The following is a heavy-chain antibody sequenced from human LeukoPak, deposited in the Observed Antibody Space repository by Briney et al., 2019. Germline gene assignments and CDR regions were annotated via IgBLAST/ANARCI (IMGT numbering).Heavy chain of an antibody. V-gene: IGHV1-18*01. CDR2: ISAYNGNT. CDR3: ARGRTPYYYDSSGYFDY. D-gene: IGHD3-22*01. CDR1: GYTFTSYG. Sequence: ASVKVSCKASGYTFTSYGISWVRQAPGQGLEWMGWISAYNGNTNYAQKLQGRVTMTTDTSTSTAYMELRSLGSDDTAVYYCARGRTPYYYDSSGYFDYWGQGTLVTVSS. J-gene: IGHJ4*02.